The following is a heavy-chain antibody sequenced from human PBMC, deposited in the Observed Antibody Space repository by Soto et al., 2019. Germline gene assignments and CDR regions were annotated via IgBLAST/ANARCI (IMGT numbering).Heavy chain of an antibody. Sequence: PGGSLRLSCAASGFTFSTYPMHWVRQAPGKGLEWVAVISFDGSNENYAHSVQGRFTISRDNSKNTQYLQMNSLRADDTAVYYCARDHYYDSSGPFDYWGQGTLVTVSS. CDR1: GFTFSTYP. D-gene: IGHD3-22*01. V-gene: IGHV3-30-3*01. CDR2: ISFDGSNE. CDR3: ARDHYYDSSGPFDY. J-gene: IGHJ4*02.